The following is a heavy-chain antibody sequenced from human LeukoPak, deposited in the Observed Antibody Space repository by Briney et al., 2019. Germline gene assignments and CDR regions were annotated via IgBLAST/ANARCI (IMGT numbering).Heavy chain of an antibody. CDR3: ARYSYGQYYFDY. CDR1: GGSISSSS. CDR2: ISSSSSYI. Sequence: ETLSLTCTVSGGSISSSSYYWGWIRQPPGKGLEWVSSISSSSSYIYYADSVKGRFTISRDNAKNSLYLQMNSLRAEDTAVYYCARYSYGQYYFDYWGQGTLVTVSS. J-gene: IGHJ4*02. D-gene: IGHD5-18*01. V-gene: IGHV3-21*01.